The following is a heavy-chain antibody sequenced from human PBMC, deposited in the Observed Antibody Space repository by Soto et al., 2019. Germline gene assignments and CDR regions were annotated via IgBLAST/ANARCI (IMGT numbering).Heavy chain of an antibody. J-gene: IGHJ4*02. D-gene: IGHD2-15*01. Sequence: PSETLSLTCAVYGGSFSGYYWSWIRQPPGKGLEWIGEINHSGSTNYNPSLKSRVTISVDTSKNQFSLKLSSVTAADTAVYYCARLLRGYCSGGSCYTPPPYFDYWGQGTLVTVAS. V-gene: IGHV4-34*01. CDR3: ARLLRGYCSGGSCYTPPPYFDY. CDR1: GGSFSGYY. CDR2: INHSGST.